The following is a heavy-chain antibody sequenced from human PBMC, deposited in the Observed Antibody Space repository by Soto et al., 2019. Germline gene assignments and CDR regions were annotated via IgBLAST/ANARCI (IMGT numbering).Heavy chain of an antibody. J-gene: IGHJ5*02. Sequence: ASVKVSCKAPRDTFTSYYINCVRQAPGQVLEWMGVINPHGGSTAYAQKFKGRVTLTRDISASTVYMEVSSLTSEDTAMYYCARSSGGNFGIIIEGTNWFAPWGQGTLVTVSS. D-gene: IGHD1-26*01. CDR1: RDTFTSYY. V-gene: IGHV1-46*01. CDR3: ARSSGGNFGIIIEGTNWFAP. CDR2: INPHGGST.